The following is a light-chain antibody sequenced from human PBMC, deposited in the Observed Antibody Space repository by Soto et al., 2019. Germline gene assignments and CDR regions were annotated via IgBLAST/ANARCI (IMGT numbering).Light chain of an antibody. J-gene: IGKJ1*01. CDR2: DAS. V-gene: IGKV1-5*01. CDR3: QHYNSYSQT. CDR1: QSISSW. Sequence: DIQMTQSPSTLSASVGDRVTITCRASQSISSWLAWYQQKPGKAPKLLIYDASILESGVPSRFSGSGSGTEFTLTISSLQPDDFATYYCQHYNSYSQTFGQGTKVDIK.